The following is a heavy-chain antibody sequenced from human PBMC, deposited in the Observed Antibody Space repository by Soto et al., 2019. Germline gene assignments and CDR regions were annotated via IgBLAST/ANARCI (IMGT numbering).Heavy chain of an antibody. D-gene: IGHD3-10*01. V-gene: IGHV3-33*01. CDR1: GFTFSSYG. Sequence: QVQLVESGGGVVQPGRSLRLSCAASGFTFSSYGMHWVRQAPGKGLEWVAVTWYDGSNKYYADSVKGRFTISRDNSKNTLYLQMNGLRAEDTAVYYCARDRQYGSGYGMDVWGQGTTVTVSS. CDR3: ARDRQYGSGYGMDV. CDR2: TWYDGSNK. J-gene: IGHJ6*02.